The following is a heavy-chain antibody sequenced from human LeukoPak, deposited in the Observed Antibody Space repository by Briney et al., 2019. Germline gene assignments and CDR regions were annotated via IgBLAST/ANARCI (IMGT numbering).Heavy chain of an antibody. J-gene: IGHJ6*03. V-gene: IGHV3-30*02. Sequence: GGSLRLSCAASGFAFSNYGMHWVRQAPGKELEWVAFRRFDGSDKDYADSVRGRFTISRDDSRNTLYLEMNSLRAEDTAIYHCAKDRASYCSSTSCPHYMDVWGKGTTVTVSS. D-gene: IGHD2-2*01. CDR1: GFAFSNYG. CDR3: AKDRASYCSSTSCPHYMDV. CDR2: RRFDGSDK.